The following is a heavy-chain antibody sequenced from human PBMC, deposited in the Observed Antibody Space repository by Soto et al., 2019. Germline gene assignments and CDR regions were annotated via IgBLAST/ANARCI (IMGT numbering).Heavy chain of an antibody. Sequence: QVQLVQSGAEVQKPGSSVKVSCKASGGTFRNTAFIWVRQAPGQGVDWMGGIIPIFGAPNYAQKFQGRLMISADDSASKAYMALNTLTSEDTAVYYCATPAEPLDTAMLKGLAHWGQGTLVTVSS. CDR2: IIPIFGAP. J-gene: IGHJ4*02. CDR1: GGTFRNTA. V-gene: IGHV1-69*01. D-gene: IGHD5-18*01. CDR3: ATPAEPLDTAMLKGLAH.